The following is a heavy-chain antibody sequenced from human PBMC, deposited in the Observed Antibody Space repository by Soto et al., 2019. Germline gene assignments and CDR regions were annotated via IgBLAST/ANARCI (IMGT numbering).Heavy chain of an antibody. J-gene: IGHJ5*02. V-gene: IGHV4-34*01. D-gene: IGHD2-15*01. CDR1: GGSFSGYY. Sequence: QVQLQQWGAGLLKPSETLSLTCAVYGGSFSGYYWSWIRQPPGKGLEWIGEINHSGSTNYNPSLKSRVTISVDTAKNQFSLKLSSVTAADTAVYYCARGLRYCSGGSCLNWFDPWGQGTLVTVSS. CDR2: INHSGST. CDR3: ARGLRYCSGGSCLNWFDP.